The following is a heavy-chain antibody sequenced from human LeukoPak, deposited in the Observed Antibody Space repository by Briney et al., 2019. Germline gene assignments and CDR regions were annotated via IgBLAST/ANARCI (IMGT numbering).Heavy chain of an antibody. CDR1: GGSFSGYY. Sequence: PSETLSLTCAVYGGSFSGYYWSWIRQPPGKGLEWIGEINHSGSTNYNPSLKSRVTISVDRSKNQFSLKLSSVTAADTAVYYCAREGGLTDAFDIWGQGTMVTVSS. D-gene: IGHD3-9*01. CDR2: INHSGST. J-gene: IGHJ3*02. V-gene: IGHV4-34*01. CDR3: AREGGLTDAFDI.